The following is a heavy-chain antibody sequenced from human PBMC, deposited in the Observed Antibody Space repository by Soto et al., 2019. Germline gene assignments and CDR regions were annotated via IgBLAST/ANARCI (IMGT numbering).Heavy chain of an antibody. J-gene: IGHJ4*02. V-gene: IGHV3-23*01. D-gene: IGHD6-19*01. CDR2: ISGSGGTT. Sequence: GGSLRLSCAASGFTFSSYAMTWVRQAPGKGLEWVSTISGSGGTTSYADSVEGRFAISRDNSKNTLYLQMNSLRAEDTAVYYCAKGSGWYPNFDYWGQGTLVTVSS. CDR1: GFTFSSYA. CDR3: AKGSGWYPNFDY.